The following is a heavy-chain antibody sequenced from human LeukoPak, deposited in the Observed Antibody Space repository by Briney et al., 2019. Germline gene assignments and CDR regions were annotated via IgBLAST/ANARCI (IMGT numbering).Heavy chain of an antibody. CDR1: GGSFSRYY. V-gene: IGHV4-34*01. J-gene: IGHJ4*02. D-gene: IGHD5-24*01. CDR3: ARGATISETDFSDF. CDR2: IDHRGDT. Sequence: SETLSHIRAVYGGSFSRYYWSWIRQSPGKGLEWIAEIDHRGDTNYNPSVKSRVTISVDTSKNQFSLKVRSLSAADTAVYYCARGATISETDFSDFSGQGTLVTVSS.